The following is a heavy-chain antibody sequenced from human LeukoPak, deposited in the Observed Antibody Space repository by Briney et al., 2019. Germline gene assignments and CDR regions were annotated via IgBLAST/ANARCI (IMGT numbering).Heavy chain of an antibody. CDR1: GFTFSSYG. CDR2: SRSDGSNK. CDR3: AKGAQYYGSGSHRRGHYFDS. V-gene: IGHV3-30*02. D-gene: IGHD3-10*01. Sequence: GGSLRLSCAASGFTFSSYGMHWVRQAPGKGLEGVALSRSDGSNKYYADSVKGRFTISRDNSKNTLYLQMSSLRAEDTAVYYCAKGAQYYGSGSHRRGHYFDSWGQGTLVTVSS. J-gene: IGHJ4*02.